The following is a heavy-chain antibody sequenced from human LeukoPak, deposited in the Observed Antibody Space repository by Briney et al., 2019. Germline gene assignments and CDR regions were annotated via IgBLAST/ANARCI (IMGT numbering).Heavy chain of an antibody. V-gene: IGHV1-8*01. D-gene: IGHD3-3*01. CDR2: MNPNSGNT. CDR3: ARDAYDFWSGYYTGPDY. J-gene: IGHJ4*02. CDR1: GYTFTSYD. Sequence: ASVKVSCKASGYTFTSYDINWVRQATGQGLEWMGWMNPNSGNTGYAQKFQGRVTMTRNTSISTAYMELSSLRSEDTAVYYCARDAYDFWSGYYTGPDYWGQGTLVTVSS.